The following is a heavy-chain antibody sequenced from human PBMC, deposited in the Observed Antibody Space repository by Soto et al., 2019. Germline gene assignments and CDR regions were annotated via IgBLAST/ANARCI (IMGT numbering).Heavy chain of an antibody. D-gene: IGHD6-13*01. CDR1: GYTFTSFG. Sequence: QVQLVQSGSEVKKPGASVKVSCKASGYTFTSFGVNWVRQAPGQGLEWMGWVNAYNGNTNYAPKFQDRVTLTAHTSTSTASMAARRLRSAATDVYYCAPGAAGIAAHVLWRQGTLGTFAS. J-gene: IGHJ4*02. CDR2: VNAYNGNT. CDR3: APGAAGIAAHVL. V-gene: IGHV1-18*01.